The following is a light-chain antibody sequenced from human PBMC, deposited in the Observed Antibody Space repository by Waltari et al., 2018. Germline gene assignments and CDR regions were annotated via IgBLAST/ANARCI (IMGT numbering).Light chain of an antibody. J-gene: IGKJ5*01. V-gene: IGKV3-15*01. CDR2: GAS. CDR3: QQYNNWPPIT. CDR1: QSVSSN. Sequence: EIVMTQSPAPLSVSPGERATPSCRASQSVSSNLAWYHQKPGQAPRLLIYGASTRATGIPARFSGSGSGTDFTLTISSLQSEDFAVYYCQQYNNWPPITFGQGTRLEIK.